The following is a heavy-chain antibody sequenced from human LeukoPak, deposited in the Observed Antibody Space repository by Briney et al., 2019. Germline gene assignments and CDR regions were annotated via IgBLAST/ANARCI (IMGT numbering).Heavy chain of an antibody. CDR3: ARASISVAGRWFDP. CDR2: IIPILGTA. J-gene: IGHJ5*02. Sequence: SVKVSCKASGGIFSSYAISWVRQATGQGLEWMGRIIPILGTANYAQKFQDRVTITADTSTSTAYMEVSSLTSEDTAIYYCARASISVAGRWFDPWGQGTLVTVSS. V-gene: IGHV1-69*04. CDR1: GGIFSSYA. D-gene: IGHD6-19*01.